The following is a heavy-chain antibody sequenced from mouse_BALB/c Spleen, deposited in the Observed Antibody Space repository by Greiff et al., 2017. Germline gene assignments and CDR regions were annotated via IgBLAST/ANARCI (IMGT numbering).Heavy chain of an antibody. CDR1: GFTFSSYT. Sequence: EVKLVESGGGLVQPGGSLKLSCAASGFTFSSYTMSWVRQTPEKRLEWVAYISNGGGSTYYPDTVKGRFTISRDNAKNTLYLQMSSLKSEDTALYYCARPLYYDYDGGAMDYWGQGTSVTVSS. V-gene: IGHV5-12-2*01. D-gene: IGHD2-4*01. CDR2: ISNGGGST. CDR3: ARPLYYDYDGGAMDY. J-gene: IGHJ4*01.